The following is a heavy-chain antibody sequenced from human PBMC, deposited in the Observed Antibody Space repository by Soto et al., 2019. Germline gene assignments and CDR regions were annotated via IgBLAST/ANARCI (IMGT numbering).Heavy chain of an antibody. D-gene: IGHD5-18*01. CDR2: FIAMLGTP. V-gene: IGHV1-69*13. CDR3: ARGAMANFDY. J-gene: IGHJ4*02. Sequence: GASVKGSCKASGGTFGSQGIAWGRQAPGQGLEWMGGFIAMLGTPTYAKKVQGRATTSADESLTSSYLELRSLRSEDTGVYFCARGAMANFDYWGQGTVVTVSS. CDR1: GGTFGSQG.